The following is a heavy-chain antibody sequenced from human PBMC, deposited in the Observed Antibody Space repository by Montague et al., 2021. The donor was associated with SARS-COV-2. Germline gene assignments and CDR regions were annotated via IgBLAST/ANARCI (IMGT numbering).Heavy chain of an antibody. Sequence: SLRLSCAASGFTFSSYEMNWVRQAPGKGLEWVSDISSDGGTMYYAGSVKGRFTISRDNAKNSLYLQMNSLRAEDTAVYYCARGNYDSSGNYPAYYFDNWGQGTLVTVSS. CDR2: ISSDGGTM. D-gene: IGHD3-22*01. CDR1: GFTFSSYE. CDR3: ARGNYDSSGNYPAYYFDN. J-gene: IGHJ4*02. V-gene: IGHV3-48*03.